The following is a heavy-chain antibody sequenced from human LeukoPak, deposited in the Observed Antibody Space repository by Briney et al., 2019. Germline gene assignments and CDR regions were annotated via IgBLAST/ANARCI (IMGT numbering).Heavy chain of an antibody. J-gene: IGHJ6*02. V-gene: IGHV3-73*01. D-gene: IGHD2-15*01. Sequence: GGSLRLSCAASGFTFSDSAIHWVRQASGKGLEWVGRIRSKANSYATAYDASVKGRFTISRDDSKNTAYLQMDSLKTEDTAVYCCTRPLLCGGSSCLYYYGVDVWGRGTTVTVSS. CDR1: GFTFSDSA. CDR3: TRPLLCGGSSCLYYYGVDV. CDR2: IRSKANSYAT.